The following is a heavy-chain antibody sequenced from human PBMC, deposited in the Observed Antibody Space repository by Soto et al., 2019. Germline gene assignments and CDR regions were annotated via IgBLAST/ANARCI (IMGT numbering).Heavy chain of an antibody. D-gene: IGHD2-8*01. CDR2: ISYSGNT. Sequence: SETLSLTCTVSGGSISNFYWSWIRQPPGKGLEWIGYISYSGNTNYNPSLESRVSISVDTSKNQLSLNLTSVTAADTAVYYCARAPMVLSRSYFDSWGQGTPVTVSS. CDR3: ARAPMVLSRSYFDS. V-gene: IGHV4-59*01. CDR1: GGSISNFY. J-gene: IGHJ4*02.